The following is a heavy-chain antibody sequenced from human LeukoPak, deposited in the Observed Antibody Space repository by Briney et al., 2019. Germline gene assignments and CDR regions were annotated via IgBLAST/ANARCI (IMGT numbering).Heavy chain of an antibody. CDR3: ARDYYDSSGCPYFDY. CDR1: GFTFSSYS. J-gene: IGHJ4*02. V-gene: IGHV3-21*01. CDR2: ISSSSSYI. Sequence: GGSLRLSCAASGFTFSSYSMNWVRQAPGKGLEWVSSISSSSSYIYYADSVKGRFTISRDNAKNSLYLQMNSLRAEDTAVYYCARDYYDSSGCPYFDYWGQGTLVTVSS. D-gene: IGHD3-22*01.